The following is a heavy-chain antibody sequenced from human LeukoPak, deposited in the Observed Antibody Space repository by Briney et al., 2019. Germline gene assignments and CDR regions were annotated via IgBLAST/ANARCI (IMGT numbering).Heavy chain of an antibody. CDR1: GFRFSSYG. J-gene: IGHJ6*02. D-gene: IGHD6-19*01. CDR2: ISSSSSYI. Sequence: GGSLRLSCAASGFRFSSYGVHCVRRAPGEGLECVSSISSSSSYIYYADPVKGRFTISRDNAKNSLYLPMNSLRAEDTAVYYCARQAVAGPTLDYYYGMDVWGQGTTVTVSS. CDR3: ARQAVAGPTLDYYYGMDV. V-gene: IGHV3-21*01.